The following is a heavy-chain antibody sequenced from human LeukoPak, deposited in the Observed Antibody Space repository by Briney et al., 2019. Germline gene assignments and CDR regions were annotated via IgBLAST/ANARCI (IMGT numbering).Heavy chain of an antibody. V-gene: IGHV3-15*01. D-gene: IGHD5-12*01. CDR3: TTVIWLRLQEYFQH. J-gene: IGHJ1*01. CDR2: IKSKTDGGTT. CDR1: GFTFSNAW. Sequence: GGSLRLSRAGSGFTFSNAWMSWVRQAPGKGLEWVGRIKSKTDGGTTDYAAPVKGRFTISTDDSKNTLYLQMNSLKTEDTAVYYCTTVIWLRLQEYFQHWGQGTLFTVSS.